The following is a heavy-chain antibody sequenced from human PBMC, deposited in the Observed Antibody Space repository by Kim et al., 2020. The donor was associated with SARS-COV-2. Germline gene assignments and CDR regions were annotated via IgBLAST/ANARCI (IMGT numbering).Heavy chain of an antibody. CDR1: GFTFSSYE. CDR2: ISSSGSTI. V-gene: IGHV3-48*03. J-gene: IGHJ6*02. CDR3: ARVKPQWLVSYGMDV. Sequence: GGSLRLSCAASGFTFSSYEMNWVRQAPGKGLEWVSYISSSGSTIYYADSVKGRFTISRDNAKNSLYLQMNSLRAEDTAVYYCARVKPQWLVSYGMDVWGQGTTVTVPS. D-gene: IGHD6-19*01.